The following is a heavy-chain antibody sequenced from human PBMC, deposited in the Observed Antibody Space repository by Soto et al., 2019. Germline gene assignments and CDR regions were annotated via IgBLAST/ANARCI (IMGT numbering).Heavy chain of an antibody. Sequence: GGSLRLSCEASGFTFSSYSMHWVRQVPGKGLEWVSSISSTTGYIYYADSVRGRFTISRDNAQNSLHLQMNSLRAEDTAVYFCARGLPYCGSDYNTNFDFWAQGTLVTVSS. CDR3: ARGLPYCGSDYNTNFDF. J-gene: IGHJ4*02. D-gene: IGHD2-21*02. CDR1: GFTFSSYS. CDR2: ISSTTGYI. V-gene: IGHV3-21*01.